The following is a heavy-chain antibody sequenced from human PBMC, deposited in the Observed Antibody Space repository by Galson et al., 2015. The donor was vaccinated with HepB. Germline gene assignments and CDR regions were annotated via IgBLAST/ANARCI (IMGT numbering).Heavy chain of an antibody. CDR2: ISYDGNNT. Sequence: SLRLSCAASGFTFSTYGMHWVRQAPGKGLECVAVISYDGNNTYYADSVKGRFTISRDNSKNTLYLQMNSLRAEDTAVYYCASSDQGGCCGIDAWGQGTLVTVSS. V-gene: IGHV3-30*03. CDR1: GFTFSTYG. J-gene: IGHJ5*02. CDR3: ASSDQGGCCGIDA. D-gene: IGHD2-8*01.